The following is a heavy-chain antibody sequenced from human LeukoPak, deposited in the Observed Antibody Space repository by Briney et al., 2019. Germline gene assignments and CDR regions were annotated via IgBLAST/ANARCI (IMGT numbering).Heavy chain of an antibody. Sequence: SVKVSCKTSGGTFSSYAISWVRQAPGHGLEWMGGIIPIFGTANYAQKFQGRVTITADKSTSTAYMELSSLRSEDTAVYYCARDGYQLLGGWFDPWGQGTLVTVSS. CDR3: ARDGYQLLGGWFDP. CDR1: GGTFSSYA. J-gene: IGHJ5*02. CDR2: IIPIFGTA. V-gene: IGHV1-69*06. D-gene: IGHD2-2*01.